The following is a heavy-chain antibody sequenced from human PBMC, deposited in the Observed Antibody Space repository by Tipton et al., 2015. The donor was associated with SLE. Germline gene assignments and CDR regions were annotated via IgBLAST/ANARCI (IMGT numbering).Heavy chain of an antibody. J-gene: IGHJ6*03. CDR1: GDSITSTTYY. CDR3: ARAPAPAPPTHYYYYFMDV. CDR2: ISYSGST. D-gene: IGHD2-2*01. V-gene: IGHV4-61*01. Sequence: TLSLTCSVSGDSITSTTYYWSWIRQPPGKGLEWIGYISYSGSTNYNPSLKSRVTISVDTSENQFSLRLSSVTAADTAVYYCARAPAPAPPTHYYYYFMDVWGHGTTVTVS.